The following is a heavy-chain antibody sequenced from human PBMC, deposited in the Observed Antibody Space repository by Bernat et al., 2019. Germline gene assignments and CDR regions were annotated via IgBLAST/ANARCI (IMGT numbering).Heavy chain of an antibody. Sequence: EVQLLESGGGLVQPGGSLRLSCAASGFTFGSYAMSWVRQAPGKGLEWVSAISGSGGSTFYADSVKGRFTISRDNSKNTLFLQMNSLRAEDTAVYYCAKDSLPYTGGSYGYWGQGTLVTVSS. CDR2: ISGSGGST. CDR3: AKDSLPYTGGSYGY. V-gene: IGHV3-23*01. CDR1: GFTFGSYA. D-gene: IGHD3-10*01. J-gene: IGHJ4*02.